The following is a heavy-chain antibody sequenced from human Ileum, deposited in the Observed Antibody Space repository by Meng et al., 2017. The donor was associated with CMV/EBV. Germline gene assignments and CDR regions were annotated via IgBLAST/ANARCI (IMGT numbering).Heavy chain of an antibody. CDR2: ISGSGGST. V-gene: IGHV3-23*01. CDR1: GFTFSSYA. J-gene: IGHJ5*02. CDR3: ATSPDGGYNH. Sequence: GESLKISCAASGFTFSSYAMSWVRQAPGKGLEWVSAISGSGGSTYYADSVKGRFTISRDNSKNTLYLQMNSLRAEDTAVYYCATSPDGGYNHWGQGTLVTVSS. D-gene: IGHD3-22*01.